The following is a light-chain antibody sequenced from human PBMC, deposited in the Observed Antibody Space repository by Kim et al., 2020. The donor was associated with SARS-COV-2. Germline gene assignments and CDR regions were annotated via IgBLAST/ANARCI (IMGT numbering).Light chain of an antibody. CDR2: EVT. Sequence: GQSLTISCTGSTSDIGAYSFVSWYQHHPGKAPKLVTFEVTKRPSGVPDRFSGSKSGNTASLTVSGLQAEDEADYYCSSYTDTKDLLFGGGTQLTVL. CDR1: TSDIGAYSF. V-gene: IGLV2-8*01. J-gene: IGLJ2*01. CDR3: SSYTDTKDLL.